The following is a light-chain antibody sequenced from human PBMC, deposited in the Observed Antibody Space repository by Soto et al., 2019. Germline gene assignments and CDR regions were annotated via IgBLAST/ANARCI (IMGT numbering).Light chain of an antibody. J-gene: IGKJ3*01. CDR3: QQYGSSLLFT. Sequence: EIVLTQSPGTLSLSPGERATLSCRASQSVSSSYLAWYQQKPGQAPRLLIYGASSRATGIPDRFSGSGSGTDVNLTISRLEHEDFAVYYCQQYGSSLLFTFGPGTKVDIK. CDR1: QSVSSSY. V-gene: IGKV3-20*01. CDR2: GAS.